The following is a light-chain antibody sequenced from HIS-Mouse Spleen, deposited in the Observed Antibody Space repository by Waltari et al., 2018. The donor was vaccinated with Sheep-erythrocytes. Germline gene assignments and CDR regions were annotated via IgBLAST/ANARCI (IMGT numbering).Light chain of an antibody. Sequence: DIQMTQSPSSLSASVGDRVTITCRASQSILSYLNWYQQKPGKAPKLLIYAASSLQSRVPSRFSGSGSGTDFALTISSLQPEDFATYYCQQSYSTPPLTFGGGTKVEIK. CDR1: QSILSY. CDR2: AAS. J-gene: IGKJ4*01. V-gene: IGKV1-39*01. CDR3: QQSYSTPPLT.